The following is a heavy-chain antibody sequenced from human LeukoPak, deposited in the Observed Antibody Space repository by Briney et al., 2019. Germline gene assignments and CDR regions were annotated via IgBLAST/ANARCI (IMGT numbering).Heavy chain of an antibody. Sequence: SETLSLTCTVSGGSISSSTNFWGWVRQAPGRGLEWIASTYYSGNTHYNPSLKSRVTIFVDTSKNQFSLKLSSVTAADTAVYYCARHEEEDGYNAKTFDYWGQGTLVTVSS. CDR3: ARHEEEDGYNAKTFDY. D-gene: IGHD5-24*01. V-gene: IGHV4-39*01. J-gene: IGHJ4*02. CDR2: TYYSGNT. CDR1: GGSISSSTNF.